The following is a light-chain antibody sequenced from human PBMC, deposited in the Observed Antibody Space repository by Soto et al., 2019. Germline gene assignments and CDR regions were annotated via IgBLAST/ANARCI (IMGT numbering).Light chain of an antibody. CDR2: TAS. J-gene: IGKJ4*01. CDR1: QNVRDQ. CDR3: QQHANWPPLT. V-gene: IGKV3-15*01. Sequence: EVVMTQSPATLSVSPGERATLSCRASQNVRDQLVWYQQRPRQAPRLLIHTASTRATGIPARFSGSGSGTEFTLTISSLQSEDVAVYYCQQHANWPPLTFGGGTKVEIK.